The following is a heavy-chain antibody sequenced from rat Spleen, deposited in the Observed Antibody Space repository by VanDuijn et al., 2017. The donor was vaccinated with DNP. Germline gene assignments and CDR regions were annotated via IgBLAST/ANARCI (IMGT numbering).Heavy chain of an antibody. CDR2: FSISGSRT. CDR1: GFTFSNYY. J-gene: IGHJ2*01. Sequence: EVQLVESGGGLVHPGGSLTLSCAASGFTFSNYYMAWVRQAPKKGLEWVATFSISGSRTYSPDSVKGRFIISRDNGKSSLYLQLSSLKSEDTATYYCAKNTGYYFDSWGQGVMVTVSS. CDR3: AKNTGYYFDS. V-gene: IGHV5-25*01. D-gene: IGHD4-1*01.